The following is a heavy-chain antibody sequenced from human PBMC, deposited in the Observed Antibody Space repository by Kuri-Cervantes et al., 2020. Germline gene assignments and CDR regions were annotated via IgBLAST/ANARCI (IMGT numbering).Heavy chain of an antibody. CDR3: ARDLPFDP. CDR1: GGSISSGGYY. V-gene: IGHV4-61*02. CDR2: IYTSGST. Sequence: SETLSLTCTVSGGSISSGGYYWSWIRQPAGKGLEWIGRIYTSGSTNYNPSLKSRVTISVDTSKNQFSLKLSSVTAADTAVYYCARDLPFDPWGQGTLVTVSS. J-gene: IGHJ5*02.